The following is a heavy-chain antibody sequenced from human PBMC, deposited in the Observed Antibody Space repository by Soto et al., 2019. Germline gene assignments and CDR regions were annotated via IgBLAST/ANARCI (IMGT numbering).Heavy chain of an antibody. Sequence: WWSLRLSCSASVFTFSSYGMHWVRQAPGKGLEWVAVISYDGSNKYYADSVKGRFTISRDNSKNTLYLQMNSLRAEDTAVYYCAKGQLRFLEWLADYFDYWGQGTLVTVSS. CDR2: ISYDGSNK. D-gene: IGHD3-3*01. J-gene: IGHJ4*02. V-gene: IGHV3-30*18. CDR1: VFTFSSYG. CDR3: AKGQLRFLEWLADYFDY.